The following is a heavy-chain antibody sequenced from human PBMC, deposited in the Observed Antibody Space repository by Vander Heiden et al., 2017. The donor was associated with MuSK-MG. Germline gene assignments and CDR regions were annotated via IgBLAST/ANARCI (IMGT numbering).Heavy chain of an antibody. Sequence: EVQLWEAGGGLVQPGGSLRLHCPASGLAVTSSAMSWVRQAPGKGLEWVAAISGSGGSTYYADSVKGRFTISRDNSKNTLYLQMTSLRAEDTAVYYCAKGPSGSTRYYYYGMDVWGQGTTVTVSS. CDR3: AKGPSGSTRYYYYGMDV. J-gene: IGHJ6*02. CDR1: GLAVTSSA. CDR2: ISGSGGST. D-gene: IGHD1-1*01. V-gene: IGHV3-23*01.